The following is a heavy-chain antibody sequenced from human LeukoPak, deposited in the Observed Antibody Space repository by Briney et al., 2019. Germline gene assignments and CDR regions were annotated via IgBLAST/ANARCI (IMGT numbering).Heavy chain of an antibody. CDR3: ATPPGIAVAGTHDFFDY. D-gene: IGHD6-19*01. CDR2: ISGSGGST. J-gene: IGHJ4*02. V-gene: IGHV3-23*01. Sequence: GGSLSLSCAASGFTFSSYAMSWVRQAPGKGLEWVSAISGSGGSTYYADSVKGRFTISRDNSKNTLYLQMNSLRAEDTAVYYCATPPGIAVAGTHDFFDYWGQGTLVTVSS. CDR1: GFTFSSYA.